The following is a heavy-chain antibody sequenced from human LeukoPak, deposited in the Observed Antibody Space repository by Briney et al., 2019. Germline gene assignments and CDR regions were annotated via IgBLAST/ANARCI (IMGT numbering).Heavy chain of an antibody. CDR2: ISSSSSTI. D-gene: IGHD3-22*01. V-gene: IGHV3-48*01. J-gene: IGHJ4*02. CDR3: ARDRYYDSSGYSQYYFDY. CDR1: GFTFSSYS. Sequence: PGGSLRLSCAASGFTFSSYSMNWVRQAPGKGLEWVSYISSSSSTIYYADSVKGRFTISRDNAKNSLYLQMSSLRAEDTAVYYCARDRYYDSSGYSQYYFDYWGQGTLVTVSS.